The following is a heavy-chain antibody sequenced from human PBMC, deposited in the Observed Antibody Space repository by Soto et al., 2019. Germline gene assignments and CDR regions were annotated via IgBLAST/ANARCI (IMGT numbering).Heavy chain of an antibody. Sequence: PSETLSLTCTVSRGSISSGDYSWIWIRQPPGKGLEWIGYIYYSGSTYYNPSLKSRVTISVDTSKNQFSLKLSYVTVADMAVYYCASESNQLFDYWGQGTLVTVSS. CDR1: RGSISSGDYS. CDR3: ASESNQLFDY. J-gene: IGHJ4*02. D-gene: IGHD2-2*01. CDR2: IYYSGST. V-gene: IGHV4-30-4*01.